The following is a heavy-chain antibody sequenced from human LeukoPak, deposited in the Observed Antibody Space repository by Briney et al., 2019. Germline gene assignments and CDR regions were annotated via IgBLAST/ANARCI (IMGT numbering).Heavy chain of an antibody. D-gene: IGHD3-22*01. CDR3: VRTPYYDTSTSYYIRKHFDF. Sequence: GVAVRLSCAASGFTFSNYEMNWVRQAPGKGLEWVSYIDRIGCTILYADSVRGRFTISRDNAKNSVYLQMNSLRAEDTATYYCVRTPYYDTSTSYYIRKHFDFWGQGTLVTVS. CDR1: GFTFSNYE. V-gene: IGHV3-48*03. CDR2: IDRIGCTI. J-gene: IGHJ4*02.